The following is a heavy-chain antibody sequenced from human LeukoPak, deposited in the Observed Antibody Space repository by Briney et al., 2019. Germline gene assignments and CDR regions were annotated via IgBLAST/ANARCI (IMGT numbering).Heavy chain of an antibody. CDR1: GGSVSSTSYY. Sequence: SGTLSLTCSVSGGSVSSTSYYWSWIRQPPGRGLEWIGYVYYSGSTNYNPSLKSRVTISVDTSKNQFSLKLSSVTAADTAVYYCARVSPRDYGMDVWGQGTTVTVSS. D-gene: IGHD5-24*01. J-gene: IGHJ6*02. CDR2: VYYSGST. CDR3: ARVSPRDYGMDV. V-gene: IGHV4-61*01.